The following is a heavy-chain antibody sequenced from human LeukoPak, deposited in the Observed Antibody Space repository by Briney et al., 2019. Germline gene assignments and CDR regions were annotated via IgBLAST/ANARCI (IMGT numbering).Heavy chain of an antibody. CDR3: ARAPRYCSGGSCWYYFDY. CDR1: GFTFSSYS. CDR2: ISSSSSYI. J-gene: IGHJ4*02. Sequence: GGSPRLSCAASGFTFSSYSMNWVRQAPGKGLEWVSSISSSSSYIYYADSVKGRFTISRDNAKNSLYLQMNSLRAEDTAVYYCARAPRYCSGGSCWYYFDYWGQGTLVTVSS. D-gene: IGHD2-15*01. V-gene: IGHV3-21*01.